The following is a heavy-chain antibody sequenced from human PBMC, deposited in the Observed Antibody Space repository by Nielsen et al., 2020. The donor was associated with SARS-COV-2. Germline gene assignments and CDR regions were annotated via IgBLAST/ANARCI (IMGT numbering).Heavy chain of an antibody. D-gene: IGHD3-22*01. CDR1: GYTFTNYA. CDR2: INTNTGNP. Sequence: ASVTVSCKASGYTFTNYAMNWVRQAPGQGLEWMGWINTNTGNPMYAQGFTGRFVFSLDTSVSTAYLQISSLRAEDTALYYCARGSNGYDTSGFDYWGQGTLATVSS. V-gene: IGHV7-4-1*02. J-gene: IGHJ4*02. CDR3: ARGSNGYDTSGFDY.